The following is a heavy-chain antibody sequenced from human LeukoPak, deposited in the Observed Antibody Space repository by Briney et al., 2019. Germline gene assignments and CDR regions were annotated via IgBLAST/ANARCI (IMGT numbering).Heavy chain of an antibody. CDR3: ATYGSGSYYTYFDY. CDR1: GGSFSGYY. J-gene: IGHJ4*02. D-gene: IGHD3-10*01. Sequence: SETLSLTCAVYGGSFSGYYWSWIRQPPGKGLEGIGEINHSGSTNYNPSLKSRVTISVDTSKNQFSLKLSSVTAADTAVYYCATYGSGSYYTYFDYWGQGTLVTVSS. V-gene: IGHV4-34*01. CDR2: INHSGST.